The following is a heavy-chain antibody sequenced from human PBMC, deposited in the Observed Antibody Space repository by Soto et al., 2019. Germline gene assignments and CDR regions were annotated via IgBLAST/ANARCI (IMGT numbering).Heavy chain of an antibody. Sequence: QVQLVQSVAEVKKPGSSVKVSCKASGVTCSSYAISWVRQAPGQGLEWMGGIIPIFGTANYAQKFQGRGTMTADESTSAAYMELSSLRSEDTAVYSCARAIVGATPASDAFDIWGQGTMVTVSS. J-gene: IGHJ3*02. CDR2: IIPIFGTA. V-gene: IGHV1-69*01. CDR1: GVTCSSYA. D-gene: IGHD1-26*01. CDR3: ARAIVGATPASDAFDI.